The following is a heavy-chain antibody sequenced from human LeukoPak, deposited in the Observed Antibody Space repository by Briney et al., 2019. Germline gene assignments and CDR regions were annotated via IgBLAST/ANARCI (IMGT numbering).Heavy chain of an antibody. V-gene: IGHV4-59*01. CDR3: ARVSTMTGTLDY. J-gene: IGHJ4*02. Sequence: SETLSLTCTVSGGSISSYYWSWIRQPPGKGLEWIGYIYYSGSTNYNPSLKSRVTISVDTSKNQFSLKLSSVTAADTAVYYCARVSTMTGTLDYWGQGTLVTVSS. D-gene: IGHD1-7*01. CDR2: IYYSGST. CDR1: GGSISSYY.